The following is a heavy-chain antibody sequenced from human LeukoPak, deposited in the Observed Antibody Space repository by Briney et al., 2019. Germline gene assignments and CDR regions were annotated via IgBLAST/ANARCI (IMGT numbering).Heavy chain of an antibody. D-gene: IGHD6-19*01. CDR3: ARDGGYSSGRGAFDI. Sequence: GGSLRLSCAASGFTVSSNYMSWVRQAPGKGLEWVSVIYSGGSTYYADSVKGRFTISGDNSKNTLYLQMNSLRAEDTAVYYCARDGGYSSGRGAFDIWGQGTMVTVSS. CDR1: GFTVSSNY. V-gene: IGHV3-53*01. J-gene: IGHJ3*02. CDR2: IYSGGST.